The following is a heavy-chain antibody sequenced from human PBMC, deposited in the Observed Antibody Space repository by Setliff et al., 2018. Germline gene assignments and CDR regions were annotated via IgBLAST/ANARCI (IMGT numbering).Heavy chain of an antibody. D-gene: IGHD3-10*01. Sequence: SETLSLTCTVSGGSISSYYWGWIRQSPGKGLEWIGSMYYSGSTYYNPSLKGRVTLSVDTTKNQFSLKLTSMTAADTAVYFCARHLLVQGTYHFDYWGQGSPVTVSS. CDR3: ARHLLVQGTYHFDY. V-gene: IGHV4-39*01. CDR1: GGSISSYY. CDR2: MYYSGST. J-gene: IGHJ4*02.